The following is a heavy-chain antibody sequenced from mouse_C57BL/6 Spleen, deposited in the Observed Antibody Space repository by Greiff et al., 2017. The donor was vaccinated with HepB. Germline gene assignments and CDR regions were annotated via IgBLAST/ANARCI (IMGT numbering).Heavy chain of an antibody. V-gene: IGHV1-80*01. CDR1: GYAFSSYW. Sequence: VQLQESGAELVKPGASVKISCKASGYAFSSYWMNWVKQRPGKGLEWIGQIYPGDGDTNYNGKFKGKATLTADKSSSTAYMQLSSLTSEDSAVYFCARREGPDAMDYWGQGTSVTVSS. CDR2: IYPGDGDT. J-gene: IGHJ4*01. CDR3: ARREGPDAMDY.